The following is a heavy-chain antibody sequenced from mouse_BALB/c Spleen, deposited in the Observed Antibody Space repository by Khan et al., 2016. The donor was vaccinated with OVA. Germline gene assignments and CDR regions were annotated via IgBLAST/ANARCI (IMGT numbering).Heavy chain of an antibody. J-gene: IGHJ3*01. D-gene: IGHD2-1*01. Sequence: EVQLQESGGDLVKPGGSLKLSCATSGFTFSSYSMSWVRQTPDKRLEWVATISSGGDYTYYPDNVKGRFTISRDNAKNTLYLQMSSLKSEDTAMYYCSSHVTGSFDYWGQGTLVTVSA. CDR1: GFTFSSYS. CDR2: ISSGGDYT. V-gene: IGHV5-6*01. CDR3: SSHVTGSFDY.